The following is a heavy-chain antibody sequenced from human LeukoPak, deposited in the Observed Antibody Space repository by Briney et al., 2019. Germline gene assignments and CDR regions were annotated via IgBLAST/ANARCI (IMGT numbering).Heavy chain of an antibody. J-gene: IGHJ5*02. V-gene: IGHV5-51*01. CDR2: IYPGDSDT. CDR3: ARQYRYCSTTTCNNWFDP. CDR1: GYSFTSYW. D-gene: IGHD2-2*01. Sequence: GESLKISCKGSGYSFTSYWIGWVRQMPGKGLEWMGIIYPGDSDTRYSPSFQGQVTISADKSTSTAYLQWSSLKASDSAMYYCARQYRYCSTTTCNNWFDPWGQRTLVTVSS.